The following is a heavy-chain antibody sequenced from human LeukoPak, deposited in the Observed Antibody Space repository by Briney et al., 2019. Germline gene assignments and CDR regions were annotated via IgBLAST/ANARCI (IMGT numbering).Heavy chain of an antibody. J-gene: IGHJ6*02. Sequence: SETLSLTCTVSGGSISSSSYYWGWIRQPPGKGLEWIGSIYYSGSTYYNPSLKSRVTISVDTSKNQFSLKLSSVTAADTAVYYCARTQGGYSYGPYYYYGMDVWGQGTTVTVSS. CDR1: GGSISSSSYY. V-gene: IGHV4-39*01. CDR3: ARTQGGYSYGPYYYYGMDV. D-gene: IGHD5-18*01. CDR2: IYYSGST.